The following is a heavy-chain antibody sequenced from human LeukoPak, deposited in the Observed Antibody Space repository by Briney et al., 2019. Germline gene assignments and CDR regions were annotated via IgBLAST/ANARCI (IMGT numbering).Heavy chain of an antibody. Sequence: SETLSLTCTISGGSISSYYWNWIWQPPGKGLEWIGYIYDSGSTNYNPSLKSRVTISVDTSKNQFSLKLSSVTGADTAVYYCARGYSDYIWFDPWGQGTLVTVSS. V-gene: IGHV4-59*01. CDR1: GGSISSYY. D-gene: IGHD4-11*01. J-gene: IGHJ5*02. CDR3: ARGYSDYIWFDP. CDR2: IYDSGST.